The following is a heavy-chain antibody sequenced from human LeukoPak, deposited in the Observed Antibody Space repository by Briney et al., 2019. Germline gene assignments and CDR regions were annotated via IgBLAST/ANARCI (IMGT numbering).Heavy chain of an antibody. Sequence: GASVKVSCKASGYTFTSYGISWVRQAPGQGLEWMGWISAYNGYTNYAQKLQGRVTMTTDTSTSTAYMELRSLRSDDTAVYYCARVNSRLAVSGYGHYDYWGQGTLVTVSS. D-gene: IGHD5-12*01. CDR2: ISAYNGYT. V-gene: IGHV1-18*04. CDR3: ARVNSRLAVSGYGHYDY. J-gene: IGHJ4*02. CDR1: GYTFTSYG.